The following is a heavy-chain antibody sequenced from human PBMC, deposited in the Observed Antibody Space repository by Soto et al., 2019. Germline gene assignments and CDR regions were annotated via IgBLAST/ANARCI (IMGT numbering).Heavy chain of an antibody. J-gene: IGHJ4*02. V-gene: IGHV3-33*01. CDR3: ARDLSVAGLAD. CDR1: GFAFSSHG. Sequence: HPGGSLRLSCAASGFAFSSHGMHWVRQAPGKGLEWVAALWSDESKRVYVDSVKGRFTVSRDISKSTFYLQMNSLRAEDTAVYHCARDLSVAGLADWGQGTPVTVSS. CDR2: LWSDESKR. D-gene: IGHD6-19*01.